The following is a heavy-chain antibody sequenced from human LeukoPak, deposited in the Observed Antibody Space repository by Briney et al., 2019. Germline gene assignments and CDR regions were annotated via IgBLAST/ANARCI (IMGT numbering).Heavy chain of an antibody. CDR2: INHGGST. D-gene: IGHD1-26*01. CDR1: GGSFSGYY. CDR3: ASIVGATNWFDT. J-gene: IGHJ5*02. V-gene: IGHV4-34*01. Sequence: SETLSLTCAVYGGSFSGYYWSWIRQPPGKGLEWIGEINHGGSTNYNPSLKRRVTISVDTSKNQFSLKLSSVTAADTAVYYCASIVGATNWFDTWGQGTLVTVSS.